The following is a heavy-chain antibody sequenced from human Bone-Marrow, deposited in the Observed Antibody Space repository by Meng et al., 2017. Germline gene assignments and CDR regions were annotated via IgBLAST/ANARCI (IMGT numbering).Heavy chain of an antibody. CDR1: GGSISSSNC. CDR3: ARPDYGDYLYYFDY. D-gene: IGHD4-17*01. V-gene: IGHV4-4*02. CDR2: IYQSGST. Sequence: QVPLPEAGPGLVKPSGTLSLTCAVSGGSISSSNCWSWVRQPPGKGLEWIGEIYQSGSTNYNPSLKSRVTISVDKSKNQFSLKLSSVTAADTAVYYCARPDYGDYLYYFDYWGQGALVTVSS. J-gene: IGHJ4*02.